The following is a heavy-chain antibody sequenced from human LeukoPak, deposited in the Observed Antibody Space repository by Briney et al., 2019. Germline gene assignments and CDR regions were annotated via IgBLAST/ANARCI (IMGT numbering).Heavy chain of an antibody. D-gene: IGHD4-17*01. V-gene: IGHV1-8*01. CDR1: GYTFTSYD. CDR3: ARDREGLRPYDAFDI. Sequence: ASVKVSCKASGYTFTSYDINWVRQATGQGLEWMGWMNPNSGNTGYAQKFQGRVTMTRNTSISTAYMELSRLRSDDTVVYYCARDREGLRPYDAFDIWGQGTMVTVSS. CDR2: MNPNSGNT. J-gene: IGHJ3*02.